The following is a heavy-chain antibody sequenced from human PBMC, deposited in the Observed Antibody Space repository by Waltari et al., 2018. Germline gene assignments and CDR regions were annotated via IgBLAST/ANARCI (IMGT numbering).Heavy chain of an antibody. CDR1: GGSISSSNW. CDR3: ARVFHGDYVYYFDY. D-gene: IGHD4-17*01. J-gene: IGHJ4*02. CDR2: IYHSGST. Sequence: QVQLQESGPGLVKPSGTLSLTCAVSGGSISSSNWWSWVRQPPGKGLGWIGEIYHSGSTNYNPALKSRVTISVDKSKNQFSLKLSSGTAADTAVYYCARVFHGDYVYYFDYWGQGTLVTVSS. V-gene: IGHV4-4*02.